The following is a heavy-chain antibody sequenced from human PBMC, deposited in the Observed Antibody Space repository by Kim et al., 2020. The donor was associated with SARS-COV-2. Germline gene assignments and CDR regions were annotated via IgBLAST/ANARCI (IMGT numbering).Heavy chain of an antibody. CDR1: GYTFTSYG. CDR2: ISTYNGDT. J-gene: IGHJ5*01. V-gene: IGHV1-18*01. D-gene: IGHD3-9*01. CDR3: ARVEYYNILTGSYTSYNWF. Sequence: ASVKVSCKASGYTFTSYGISWVRQAPGQGLEWMGWISTYNGDTKDAQKLQGRVTMTTDTSTNTAYMELRSLRSDDTAVYYCARVEYYNILTGSYTSYNWF.